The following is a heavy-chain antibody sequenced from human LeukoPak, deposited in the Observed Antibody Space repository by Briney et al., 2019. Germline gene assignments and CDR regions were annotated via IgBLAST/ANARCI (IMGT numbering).Heavy chain of an antibody. CDR3: TRHAVGASGY. J-gene: IGHJ4*02. Sequence: GGSLRLXCAASGFTFSGSAMQWVRQASGKGLEWVGRIRSKANSYATAYAASVKGRFTISRDDSKNTAYLQMNSLKTEDTAVYYCTRHAVGASGYWGQGTLVTVSS. V-gene: IGHV3-73*01. CDR1: GFTFSGSA. D-gene: IGHD1-26*01. CDR2: IRSKANSYAT.